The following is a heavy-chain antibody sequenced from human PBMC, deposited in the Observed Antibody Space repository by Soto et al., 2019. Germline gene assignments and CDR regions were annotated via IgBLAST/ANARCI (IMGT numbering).Heavy chain of an antibody. V-gene: IGHV3-33*08. CDR3: ARDRLVPYGYGMDV. CDR2: IWFSGSKK. J-gene: IGHJ6*02. Sequence: PGGSLRLSCAASGFTFSSYSMNWVRQAPGKGLEWVAHIWFSGSKKYYVDSVKGRFAVSRDNSKNTLYLQMNSLRVEDTAVYYCARDRLVPYGYGMDVWGQGTTVTVSS. CDR1: GFTFSSYS. D-gene: IGHD2-2*01.